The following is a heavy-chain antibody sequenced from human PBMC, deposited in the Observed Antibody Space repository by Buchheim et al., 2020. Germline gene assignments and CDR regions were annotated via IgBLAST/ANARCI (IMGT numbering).Heavy chain of an antibody. Sequence: EVQLLEFGGGLVQPGGSLRLSCAASGFTFNNYAMSWVRQAPGKGLEWVSTISGTDGHTYYADSVKGRFTISRANSKNMLYLQMNSQRAEDTAVYYCAKYHESSGYRNPLDYFDYWGQGTL. J-gene: IGHJ4*02. V-gene: IGHV3-23*01. CDR3: AKYHESSGYRNPLDYFDY. CDR2: ISGTDGHT. CDR1: GFTFNNYA. D-gene: IGHD3-22*01.